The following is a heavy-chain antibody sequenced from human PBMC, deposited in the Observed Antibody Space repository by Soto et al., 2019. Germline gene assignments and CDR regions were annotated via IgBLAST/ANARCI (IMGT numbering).Heavy chain of an antibody. Sequence: QVQLVQSGAEVKKPGASVKVSCKASGYTFTSYGISWVRQAPGQGLEWMGWISAYNGNTNYAQKLQGRVTMTTDTSTSTAYMELRSLRADDTAVYYCARVVRSIFGVVIVWFDPWGQGTLVTVSA. CDR2: ISAYNGNT. J-gene: IGHJ5*02. CDR1: GYTFTSYG. D-gene: IGHD3-3*01. CDR3: ARVVRSIFGVVIVWFDP. V-gene: IGHV1-18*01.